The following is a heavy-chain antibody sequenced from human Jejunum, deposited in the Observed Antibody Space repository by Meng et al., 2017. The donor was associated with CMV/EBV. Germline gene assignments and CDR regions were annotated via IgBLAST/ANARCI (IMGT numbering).Heavy chain of an antibody. CDR1: GDSISSYY. J-gene: IGHJ4*02. Sequence: QVQLQESGPGLVKPSGXLSLTCTVSGDSISSYYWSWIRQPAGKGLEWIGHIYNSGSTNYNPSLMSRVTMSIDTSKNQFSLKLNSVTAADTAVYYCARVSGSRTRLRFDYWGQGTLVTVSS. CDR2: IYNSGST. CDR3: ARVSGSRTRLRFDY. D-gene: IGHD6-13*01. V-gene: IGHV4-4*07.